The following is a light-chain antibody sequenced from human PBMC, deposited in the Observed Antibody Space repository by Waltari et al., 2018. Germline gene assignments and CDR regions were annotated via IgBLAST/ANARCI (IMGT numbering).Light chain of an antibody. CDR2: EVT. CDR1: SSDVGGHNF. CDR3: SSFAGTKNWV. Sequence: QSALTQPPSASGSPGQSVPISSTGTSSDVGGHNFVSWYQQLPGKAPKRMIFEVTKRPSGVPDRFSGSKSGNTASLTVSGLQAEDEADYYCSSFAGTKNWVFGGGTKLTVL. J-gene: IGLJ3*02. V-gene: IGLV2-8*01.